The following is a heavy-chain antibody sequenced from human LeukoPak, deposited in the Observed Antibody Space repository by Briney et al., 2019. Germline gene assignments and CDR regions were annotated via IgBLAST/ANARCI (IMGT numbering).Heavy chain of an antibody. CDR3: ARGPHGSDF. CDR2: INPNDGGT. CDR1: GYTFTGYY. Sequence: ASVKVSCKASGYTFTGYYIHWVRQAPGQGLEWMGWINPNDGGTNSAQKFQGRVTMTRDTSITTAYMELSSLTSDDTAVYYCARGPHGSDFWGQGTMLTVSP. V-gene: IGHV1-2*02. J-gene: IGHJ3*01.